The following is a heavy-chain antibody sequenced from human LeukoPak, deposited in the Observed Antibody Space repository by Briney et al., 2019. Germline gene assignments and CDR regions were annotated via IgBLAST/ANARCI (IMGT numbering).Heavy chain of an antibody. Sequence: AVKVSCKASQGNFSRYAISWVRQAPGQGLEGMGRIIPILGIPNYAQKFQGRVTITADKSPSTAYTELSSLRPQDPAVFYWARVQASGYYDSSGDYYDANYYYYYGMDVWGQGTPVTVSS. V-gene: IGHV1-69*10. CDR1: QGNFSRYA. CDR3: ARVQASGYYDSSGDYYDANYYYYYGMDV. J-gene: IGHJ6*02. D-gene: IGHD3-22*01. CDR2: IIPILGIP.